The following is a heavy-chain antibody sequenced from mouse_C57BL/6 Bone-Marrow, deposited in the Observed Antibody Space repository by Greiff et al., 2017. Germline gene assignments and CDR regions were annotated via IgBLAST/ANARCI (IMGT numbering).Heavy chain of an antibody. J-gene: IGHJ2*01. V-gene: IGHV3-6*01. CDR3: ARDPFITTVEGY. D-gene: IGHD1-1*01. CDR2: ISYDGSN. CDR1: GYSITSGYY. Sequence: EVQLQESGPGLVKPSQSLSLTCSVTGYSITSGYYWNWIRQFPGNKLEWMGYISYDGSNNYNPSLKNLISITRDTSKNPFFLKLNSVTTEDTATYYCARDPFITTVEGYWGQGTTLTVSS.